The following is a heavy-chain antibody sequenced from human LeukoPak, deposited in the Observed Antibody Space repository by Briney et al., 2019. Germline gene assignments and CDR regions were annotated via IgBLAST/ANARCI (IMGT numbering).Heavy chain of an antibody. Sequence: GGSLRLSCAASRFTFTSYWMTWVRQAPGKGLEWVANIKQDGSEKYYVDSEKGRFTISRDNAKNSLYLQVNSLRAEDTAVYYCARIQTYYDSSGYSFYIDYWGQGTLVTVSS. D-gene: IGHD3-22*01. V-gene: IGHV3-7*01. CDR3: ARIQTYYDSSGYSFYIDY. CDR1: RFTFTSYW. CDR2: IKQDGSEK. J-gene: IGHJ4*02.